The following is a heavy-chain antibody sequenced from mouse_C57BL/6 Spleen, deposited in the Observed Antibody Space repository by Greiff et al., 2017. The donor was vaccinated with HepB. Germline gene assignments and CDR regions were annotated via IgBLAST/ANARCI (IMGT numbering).Heavy chain of an antibody. CDR2: IYPGDGDT. Sequence: QVQLKQSGAELVKPGASVKISCKASGYAFSSYWMNWVKQRPGKGLEWIGQIYPGDGDTNYNGKFKGKATLTADKSSSTSEDSAVYFCARSGHYGSSFDYWGQGTTLTVSS. J-gene: IGHJ2*01. D-gene: IGHD1-1*01. CDR3: ARSGHYGSSFDY. CDR1: GYAFSSYW. V-gene: IGHV1-80*01.